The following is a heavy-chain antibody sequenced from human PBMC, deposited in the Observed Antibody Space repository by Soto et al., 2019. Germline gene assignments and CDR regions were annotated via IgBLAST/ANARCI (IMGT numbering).Heavy chain of an antibody. D-gene: IGHD2-15*01. Sequence: PSETLSLTCSVSGGYIGSYYWGWIRQPPGKGLEWIGSIYYSGSTYYNPSLKSRVTISVDTSKNQFSLKLSSVTAADTAVYYCARLSLFHYGMDVWGQGTTVTVSS. J-gene: IGHJ6*02. CDR3: ARLSLFHYGMDV. V-gene: IGHV4-39*01. CDR1: GGYIGSYY. CDR2: IYYSGST.